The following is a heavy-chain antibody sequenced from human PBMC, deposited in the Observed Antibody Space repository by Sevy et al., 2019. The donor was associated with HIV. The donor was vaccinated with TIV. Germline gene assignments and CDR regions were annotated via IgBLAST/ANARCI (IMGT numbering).Heavy chain of an antibody. D-gene: IGHD3-22*01. V-gene: IGHV1-24*01. CDR1: GKTLTALA. CDR2: YDPEDAET. Sequence: ASVKVSCKVSGKTLTALAIHWVRQAPGKGLEWMATYDPEDAETYYAQRFQGRVTMTEDTSTDTAYMEMNSLGSEDTAVFYCAGTKDYYDNSGDPFDYWGQGTLVTVSS. J-gene: IGHJ4*02. CDR3: AGTKDYYDNSGDPFDY.